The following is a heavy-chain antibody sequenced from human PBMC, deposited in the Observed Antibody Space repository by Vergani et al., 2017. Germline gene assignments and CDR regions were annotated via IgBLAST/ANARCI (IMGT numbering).Heavy chain of an antibody. CDR2: INPNGDAT. CDR3: ARDHQGPNTRDD. J-gene: IGHJ4*02. CDR1: GFIFTDYY. V-gene: IGHV1-2*02. Sequence: QVQLVQSGAELKKPGASVRVSCKASGFIFTDYYIHWIRQAPGQGLEWIGWINPNGDATHYAQIFRGRVTLTRDTSSTTAYMDLASLTSDYTAIYYGARDHQGPNTRDDGGQGSLVTVAS. D-gene: IGHD2-15*01.